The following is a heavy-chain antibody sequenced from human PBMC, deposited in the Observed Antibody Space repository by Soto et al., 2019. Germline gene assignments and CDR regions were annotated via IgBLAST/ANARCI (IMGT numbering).Heavy chain of an antibody. V-gene: IGHV3-66*01. CDR3: TTDSHLTTALVRFDF. Sequence: GGSLRLSCAASGFTVSSRYMSWVRQAPGKGLEWVSVIFSNGGTSYADSVKGRFAISRDESQNMVFLEINSLQVEDTAVYYCTTDSHLTTALVRFDFWGRGTLVTVSS. J-gene: IGHJ4*01. CDR2: IFSNGGT. CDR1: GFTVSSRY. D-gene: IGHD2-8*02.